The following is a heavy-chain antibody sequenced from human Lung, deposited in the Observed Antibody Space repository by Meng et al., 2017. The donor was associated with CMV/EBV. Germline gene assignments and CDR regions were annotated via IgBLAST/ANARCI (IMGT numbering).Heavy chain of an antibody. J-gene: IGHJ5*02. CDR1: GFIFSDYY. CDR3: ARDFSAVHNWFDA. Sequence: CAASGFIFSDYYMTWIRQAPGKGLEWVSYISSSGSIKKYADSVEDRFTISRDNAKKSLYLQMNSLRAEDTAFYYCARDFSAVHNWFDAWGQGTLVTVSS. V-gene: IGHV3-11*04. CDR2: ISSSGSIK. D-gene: IGHD1-26*01.